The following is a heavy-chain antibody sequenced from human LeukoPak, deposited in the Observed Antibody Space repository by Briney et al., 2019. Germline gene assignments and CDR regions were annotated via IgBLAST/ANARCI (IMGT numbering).Heavy chain of an antibody. CDR2: IYPGDSDT. CDR1: GYSFTSYW. D-gene: IGHD4-17*01. J-gene: IGHJ4*02. Sequence: GESLKISCKGSGYSFTSYWIGWVRQMPGKGLEWMGIIYPGDSDTRYSPSFQGQVTISADKSISTAYLQWSSLKASDTAMYYCATTWGHDYGDYYFDYWGQGTLVTVSS. CDR3: ATTWGHDYGDYYFDY. V-gene: IGHV5-51*01.